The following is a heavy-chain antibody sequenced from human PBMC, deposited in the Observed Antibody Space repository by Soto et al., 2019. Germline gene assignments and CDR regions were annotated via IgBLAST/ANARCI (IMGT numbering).Heavy chain of an antibody. V-gene: IGHV1-69*13. CDR1: GGTFSSYA. Sequence: ASVKVSCKASGGTFSSYAISWVRQAPGQGFEWMGGIIPIFGTANYAQKFQGRVTITADESTSTAYMELSSLRSEDTAVYYCARLEYSSSSHYYYGMDVWGQGTTVTVSS. CDR3: ARLEYSSSSHYYYGMDV. D-gene: IGHD6-6*01. CDR2: IIPIFGTA. J-gene: IGHJ6*02.